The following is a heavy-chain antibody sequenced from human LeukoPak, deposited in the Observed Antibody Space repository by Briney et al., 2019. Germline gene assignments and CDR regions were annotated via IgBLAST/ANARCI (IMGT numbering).Heavy chain of an antibody. J-gene: IGHJ4*02. V-gene: IGHV4-34*01. CDR1: GGSFSGYY. CDR3: ARGRGYSSSWYPLRN. Sequence: SETLSLTCAVYGGSFSGYYWSWIRLPPGKGLEWIGEINHSGSTNYNPSLKSRVTISVDTSKNQFSLKLSSVTAADTAVYYCARGRGYSSSWYPLRNWGQGTLVTVSS. CDR2: INHSGST. D-gene: IGHD6-13*01.